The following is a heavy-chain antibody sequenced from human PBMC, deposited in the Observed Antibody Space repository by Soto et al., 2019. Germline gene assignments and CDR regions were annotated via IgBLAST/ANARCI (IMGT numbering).Heavy chain of an antibody. CDR1: GVSVRISG. Sequence: PAGSMELCSAACGVSVRISGVTWVLQPPGKGLQWVANINEDGSQKYYVDSVRGRFTVSRDNVKNSLFLQMNSLRAEDTAVYYCASTKYSVVAAYYSEYWAKGILVTVSS. V-gene: IGHV3-7*05. D-gene: IGHD2-15*01. CDR2: INEDGSQK. CDR3: ASTKYSVVAAYYSEY. J-gene: IGHJ4*02.